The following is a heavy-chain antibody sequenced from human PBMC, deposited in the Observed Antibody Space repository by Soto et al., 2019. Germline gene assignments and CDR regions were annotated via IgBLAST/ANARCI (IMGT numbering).Heavy chain of an antibody. D-gene: IGHD5-18*01. Sequence: QVQLQESGPGLVKPSETLSLTCTVSGGSVSSGSYYWSWIRQPPGKGREWIGYIYYSGSTNYNPALKSRVTISVDTSKNQFSLKLSSVTAADTAVYYCARVEYSYGDGAFDIWGQGTMVTVSS. V-gene: IGHV4-61*01. J-gene: IGHJ3*02. CDR2: IYYSGST. CDR1: GGSVSSGSYY. CDR3: ARVEYSYGDGAFDI.